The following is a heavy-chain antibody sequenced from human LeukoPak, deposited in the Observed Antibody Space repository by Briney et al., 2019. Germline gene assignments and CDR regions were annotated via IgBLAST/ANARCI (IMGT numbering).Heavy chain of an antibody. Sequence: PSETLSLTCIVSGASISSYYWSWIRQPPGKGLEWIGNVYYSGNTNYNPSLKSRVTIVVDKSKNQFSLKLNSVTAADTAVYYCARDGYSYGSYYFDYWGQGTLVTVSS. CDR3: ARDGYSYGSYYFDY. D-gene: IGHD5-18*01. V-gene: IGHV4-59*01. CDR1: GASISSYY. CDR2: VYYSGNT. J-gene: IGHJ4*02.